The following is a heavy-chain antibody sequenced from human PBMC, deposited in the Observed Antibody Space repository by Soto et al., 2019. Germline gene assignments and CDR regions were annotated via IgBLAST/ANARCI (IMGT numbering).Heavy chain of an antibody. D-gene: IGHD3-9*01. V-gene: IGHV2-5*02. J-gene: IGHJ4*02. CDR3: AHSSGDNASNYDILTGYRFDY. Sequence: SGPTLVNPTQTLTLTCTFSGFSLSTSGVGVGWIRQPPGKALEWLALIYWDDDKRYSPSLKSRLTITKDTSKNQVVLTMTNMDPVDTATYYCAHSSGDNASNYDILTGYRFDYWGQGTLVTVSS. CDR2: IYWDDDK. CDR1: GFSLSTSGVG.